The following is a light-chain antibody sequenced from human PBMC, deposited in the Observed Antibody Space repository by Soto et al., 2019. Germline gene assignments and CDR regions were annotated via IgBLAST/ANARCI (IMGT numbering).Light chain of an antibody. Sequence: DIMMTQSPDSLAVSLGERATINCKSSQSVFYSSNNKNYLAWYQQKPGQPPKLLIYWASTRESRVPDRFSGTGSGTDFTLTISSLQAEDVAVYYCQQYYSTPWTFGQGTKVETK. CDR1: QSVFYSSNNKNY. CDR3: QQYYSTPWT. J-gene: IGKJ1*01. V-gene: IGKV4-1*01. CDR2: WAS.